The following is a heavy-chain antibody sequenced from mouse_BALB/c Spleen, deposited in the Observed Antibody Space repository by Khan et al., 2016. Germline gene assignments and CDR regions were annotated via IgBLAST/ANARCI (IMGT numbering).Heavy chain of an antibody. CDR3: AREGNWDGYVDY. V-gene: IGHV3-5*02. J-gene: IGHJ2*01. CDR1: GISITTGNYR. Sequence: EVQLQESGPGLVKPSQTVSLTCTVTGISITTGNYRWSWIRQFPGNKLEWIGYIYYSGTITYNPSLTSRTTITRDTSKNQFFLEMNSLTAEDTATYYCAREGNWDGYVDYWGQGTTLTVSS. CDR2: IYYSGTI. D-gene: IGHD4-1*01.